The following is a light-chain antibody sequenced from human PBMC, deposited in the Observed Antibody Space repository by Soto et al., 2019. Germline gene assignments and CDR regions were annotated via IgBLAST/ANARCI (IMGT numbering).Light chain of an antibody. Sequence: QSVLTQPPSVPGAPGQRVTISCTGSSSNIGAGYDVHWYQQLPGTAPKLLIYGNSNRPSGVPDRFSGSKSGTSASLAITGLQAEDEADYYCQSYDSSLSGYVFGTGTQLTVL. V-gene: IGLV1-40*01. J-gene: IGLJ1*01. CDR3: QSYDSSLSGYV. CDR1: SSNIGAGYD. CDR2: GNS.